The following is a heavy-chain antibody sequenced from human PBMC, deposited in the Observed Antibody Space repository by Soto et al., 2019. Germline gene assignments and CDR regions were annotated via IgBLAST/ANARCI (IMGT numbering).Heavy chain of an antibody. CDR1: GLSLSTSGVG. CDR3: AHRPSYRSSWLWFDP. V-gene: IGHV2-5*02. J-gene: IGHJ5*02. Sequence: QITLKESGPTLVKPTQTLTLTCTLSGLSLSTSGVGVGWIRQPPGKALEWLALIYWDDDKRYSPSLKSRLTITKDTSKNQVVLTMTNMDPVDRGTYYCAHRPSYRSSWLWFDPWGQGTLVTVSS. CDR2: IYWDDDK. D-gene: IGHD6-13*01.